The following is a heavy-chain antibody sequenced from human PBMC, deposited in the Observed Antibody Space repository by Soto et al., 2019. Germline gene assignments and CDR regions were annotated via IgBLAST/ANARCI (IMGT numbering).Heavy chain of an antibody. V-gene: IGHV4-30-4*01. Sequence: SETLSLTCTVSGGSISTGDYFWSWIRQPPGKGLEWIGYIYYTGSTFYNPSLRSRVTISGDTSKNEFSLKLSSVTAADTAVYYCARGRGSSWYFDYWGQGTLVTVSS. J-gene: IGHJ4*02. D-gene: IGHD6-13*01. CDR3: ARGRGSSWYFDY. CDR1: GGSISTGDYF. CDR2: IYYTGST.